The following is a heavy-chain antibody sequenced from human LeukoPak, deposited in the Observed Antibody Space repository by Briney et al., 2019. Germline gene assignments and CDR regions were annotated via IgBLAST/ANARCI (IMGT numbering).Heavy chain of an antibody. J-gene: IGHJ4*02. D-gene: IGHD3-9*01. Sequence: GGSLRLSCAASGFTFDDYGMSWVRQAPGKGLEWVSGINWNGGSTGYADSVKGRFTISRDNAKNSLYPQMNSLRAEDTALYYCARDAQLRYFDWYFDYWGQGTLVTVSS. CDR2: INWNGGST. CDR1: GFTFDDYG. V-gene: IGHV3-20*04. CDR3: ARDAQLRYFDWYFDY.